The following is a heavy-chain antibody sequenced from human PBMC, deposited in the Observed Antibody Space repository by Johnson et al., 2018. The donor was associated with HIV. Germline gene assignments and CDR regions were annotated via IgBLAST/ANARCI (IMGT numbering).Heavy chain of an antibody. J-gene: IGHJ3*01. CDR3: ARDGRWGSSTWYSVFDL. Sequence: QVQLVESGGGVVQPGGSLRLSCAASGFTFSSYAMHWVRQAPGKGLEWVAVISYDGSNKYYADPVQGRFTVPRDTSKNTVYLQMGGLRPEDMAIYYCARDGRWGSSTWYSVFDLWGQGTTVTVSS. CDR2: ISYDGSNK. V-gene: IGHV3-30*14. D-gene: IGHD6-13*01. CDR1: GFTFSSYA.